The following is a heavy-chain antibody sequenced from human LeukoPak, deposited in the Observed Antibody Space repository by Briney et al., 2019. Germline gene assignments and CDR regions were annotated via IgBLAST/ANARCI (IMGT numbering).Heavy chain of an antibody. J-gene: IGHJ4*02. V-gene: IGHV3-15*01. CDR1: GFAFSDAW. CDR2: VKRKTHGGTT. D-gene: IGHD5-18*01. CDR3: TTEGAGDTATWY. Sequence: GGSLRLSCAASGFAFSDAWMSWVRQAPGKGLEWVGRVKRKTHGGTTQYGAPVKGRFAISRDDSKNTLYLQMNSLKTEDTAVYYCTTEGAGDTATWYWGQGTLVTVSS.